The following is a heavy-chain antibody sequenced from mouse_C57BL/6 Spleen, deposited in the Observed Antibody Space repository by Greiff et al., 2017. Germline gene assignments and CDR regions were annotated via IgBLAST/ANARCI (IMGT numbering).Heavy chain of an antibody. V-gene: IGHV3-6*01. J-gene: IGHJ1*03. CDR2: LSYDGSN. CDR1: GYSITSGYY. CDR3: ASLEAFRGSSRHWYFDV. D-gene: IGHD1-1*01. Sequence: DVKLQESGPGLVKPSQSLSLTCSVTGYSITSGYYWNWIRQFPGNKLEWMGYLSYDGSNNYNPSLKNRISITRDTSKNPFFLKLSSVTTEDTATYYCASLEAFRGSSRHWYFDVWGTGTTVTVSS.